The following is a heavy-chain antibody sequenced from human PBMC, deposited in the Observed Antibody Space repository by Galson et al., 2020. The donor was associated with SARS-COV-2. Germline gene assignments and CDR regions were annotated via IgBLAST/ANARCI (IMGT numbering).Heavy chain of an antibody. V-gene: IGHV5-51*01. CDR2: IYPGDSDT. CDR1: GYSFTSYW. D-gene: IGHD5-12*01. CDR3: ARQRGYSGYDYWYYGIDV. J-gene: IGHJ6*02. Sequence: GESLKISCKGSGYSFTSYWIGWVRQMPGKGLEWMGIIYPGDSDTRYSPSFQGQVTISADKSISTAYLQWSSLKASDTAMYYCARQRGYSGYDYWYYGIDVWGQGTTVTVSS.